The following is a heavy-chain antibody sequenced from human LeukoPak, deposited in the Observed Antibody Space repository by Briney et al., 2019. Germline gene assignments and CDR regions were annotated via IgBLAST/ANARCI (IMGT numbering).Heavy chain of an antibody. CDR2: IKGDGSQK. J-gene: IGHJ4*02. D-gene: IGHD3-3*01. CDR1: GFTFSAYW. CDR3: ARWRGAQSEFEY. V-gene: IGHV3-7*01. Sequence: GGSLRLSCTASGFTFSAYWMTWVRQAPGKGLEFVANIKGDGSQKEYVDSVKGRFTISRDNAKNSLYPQMISLTAEDTAVYYCARWRGAQSEFEYWGQGTLVTVSS.